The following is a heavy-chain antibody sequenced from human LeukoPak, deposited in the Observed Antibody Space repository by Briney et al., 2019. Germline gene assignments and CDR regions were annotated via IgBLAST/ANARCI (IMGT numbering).Heavy chain of an antibody. CDR1: GYSVTNYS. D-gene: IGHD3-22*01. CDR2: SNTYNGDT. J-gene: IGHJ3*02. Sequence: GASVKVSCKASGYSVTNYSMQGVRQAPGQRREGMGWSNTYNGDTKYSQEFQGRVTITRDTAETTAYMELSSLTSEDMAVYYCARDYYDPSDYPTDDTFDIWGQGTMVTVSS. V-gene: IGHV1-3*02. CDR3: ARDYYDPSDYPTDDTFDI.